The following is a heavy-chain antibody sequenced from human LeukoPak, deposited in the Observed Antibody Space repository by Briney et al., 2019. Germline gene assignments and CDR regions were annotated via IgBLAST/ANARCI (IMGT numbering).Heavy chain of an antibody. CDR1: GGSINDYY. J-gene: IGHJ1*01. D-gene: IGHD3-10*01. V-gene: IGHV4-59*01. CDR2: IYDSGST. CDR3: ARGYYDSGTYSGYFQH. Sequence: NASETLSLTCTVSGGSINDYYWNWIRQPPGKGLEWIGYIYDSGSTNYNPSLKSRVTISVDTSKTRFSLRLSSVTAADTAVYYCARGYYDSGTYSGYFQHWGQGTLVTVSS.